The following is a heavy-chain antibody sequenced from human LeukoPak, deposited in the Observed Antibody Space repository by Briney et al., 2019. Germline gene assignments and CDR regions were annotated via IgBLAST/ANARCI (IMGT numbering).Heavy chain of an antibody. Sequence: ASVKVSCKASGYTFTSFDMNWVRQATGQGLEWMGWMNPNSGNTGYAQKFQGRVTMTRNTSISTAYMELSSLRAEDTALYYCARDQLNPGYKYGDYPRSYWYFDLWGRGTLVTVSS. D-gene: IGHD4-17*01. V-gene: IGHV1-8*01. CDR3: ARDQLNPGYKYGDYPRSYWYFDL. CDR1: GYTFTSFD. CDR2: MNPNSGNT. J-gene: IGHJ2*01.